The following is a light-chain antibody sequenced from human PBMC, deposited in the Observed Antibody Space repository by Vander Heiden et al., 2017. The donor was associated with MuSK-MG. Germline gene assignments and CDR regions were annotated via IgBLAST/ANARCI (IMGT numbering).Light chain of an antibody. J-gene: IGKJ2*01. CDR3: QQSYSNLYT. V-gene: IGKV1-39*01. CDR1: QSISRH. CDR2: AAS. Sequence: IQMTQFPSSLSASVGDRVTITCRASQSISRHLNWYQQQPGKAPNLLIYAASSLQSGVPSRFSGSGSGTDFTLTISSLQPEDFVTYYCQQSYSNLYTFGQGTKLEIK.